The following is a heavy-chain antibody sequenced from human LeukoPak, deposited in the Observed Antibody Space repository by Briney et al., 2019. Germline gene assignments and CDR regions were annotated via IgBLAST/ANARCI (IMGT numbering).Heavy chain of an antibody. J-gene: IGHJ3*01. D-gene: IGHD3-9*01. CDR3: ARVGLLTGYYKIPDGFDV. Sequence: KPSETLSLTCTVSGGSISSHYWTWIRQPPGKGLECIGYFDYSGNTYYNPSLKSRVTISLDTSKNQFSLKVASVTAADTAVYYCARVGLLTGYYKIPDGFDVWGHGTMVSVSS. V-gene: IGHV4-59*11. CDR2: FDYSGNT. CDR1: GGSISSHY.